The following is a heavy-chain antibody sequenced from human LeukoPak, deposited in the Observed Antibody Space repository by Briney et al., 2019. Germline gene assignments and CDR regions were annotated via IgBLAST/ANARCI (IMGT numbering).Heavy chain of an antibody. CDR2: INHSGST. V-gene: IGHV4-34*01. CDR1: GGSFSGYY. Sequence: SETLSLTCAVYGGSFSGYYWSWIRQPPGKRLEWIGEINHSGSTNYNPSLKSRVTISVDTSKNQFSLKLSSVTAADTAVYYCARGGGSYYPGPYYFDYWGQGTLVTVSS. D-gene: IGHD1-26*01. J-gene: IGHJ4*02. CDR3: ARGGGSYYPGPYYFDY.